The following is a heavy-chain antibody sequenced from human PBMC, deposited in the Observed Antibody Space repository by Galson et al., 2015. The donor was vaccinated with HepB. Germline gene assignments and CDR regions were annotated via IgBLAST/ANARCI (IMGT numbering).Heavy chain of an antibody. D-gene: IGHD2-21*01. V-gene: IGHV3-9*01. CDR1: GFTFDDYA. Sequence: SLRLSCAASGFTFDDYAMHWVRQAPGKGLEWVSGISWNSGSIGYADSVKGRFTISRDNAKNSLYLQMNSLRAEDTALYYCAKEGDAWFDPWGQGTLVTVSS. CDR3: AKEGDAWFDP. CDR2: ISWNSGSI. J-gene: IGHJ5*02.